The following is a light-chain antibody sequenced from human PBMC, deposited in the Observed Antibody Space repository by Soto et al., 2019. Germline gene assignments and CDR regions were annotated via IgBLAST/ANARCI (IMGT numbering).Light chain of an antibody. CDR1: QRVSSY. Sequence: EIVLTQSPATLSLSPGERATLSCRASQRVSSYLAWYQQKPGQAPRLLIYDASNRATGIPARFSGSGSGTDFTLTISSLGSEDFAVYYCQQRSNWPPKYTFGQGTKLEIK. CDR2: DAS. J-gene: IGKJ2*01. V-gene: IGKV3-11*01. CDR3: QQRSNWPPKYT.